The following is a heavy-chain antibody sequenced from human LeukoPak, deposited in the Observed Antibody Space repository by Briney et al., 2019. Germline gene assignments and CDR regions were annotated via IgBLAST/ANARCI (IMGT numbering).Heavy chain of an antibody. CDR2: IYHGGST. CDR1: GGSISTTDW. D-gene: IGHD2-2*01. V-gene: IGHV4-4*02. Sequence: PSGTLSLTCAVSGGSISTTDWWTWVRQPPGKGLEWIGEIYHGGSTHYNPSLKSRVTISVDKSKNQFSPKLSSVTAADTAVYYCARVHCDDTSCFYFDYWGQGTLVTVSS. J-gene: IGHJ4*02. CDR3: ARVHCDDTSCFYFDY.